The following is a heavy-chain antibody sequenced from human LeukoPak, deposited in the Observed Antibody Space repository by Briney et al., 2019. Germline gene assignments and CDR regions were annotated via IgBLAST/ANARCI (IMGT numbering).Heavy chain of an antibody. Sequence: PSETLSLTCTVSGGSISSYYWSWIRQPPGKGLEWIGYIYYSGSTNYNPSLKSRVTISVDTSKNQFSLKLSSVTAADTAVYYCARVPITSIDAFDIWGQGTMVTVSS. CDR3: ARVPITSIDAFDI. CDR1: GGSISSYY. D-gene: IGHD3-10*01. J-gene: IGHJ3*02. V-gene: IGHV4-59*01. CDR2: IYYSGST.